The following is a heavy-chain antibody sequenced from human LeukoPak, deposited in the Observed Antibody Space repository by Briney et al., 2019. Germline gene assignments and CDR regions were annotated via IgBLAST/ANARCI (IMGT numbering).Heavy chain of an antibody. V-gene: IGHV3-21*01. D-gene: IGHD1-26*01. Sequence: TGGSLRLSCAAPGFIFSSYSMNWVRQAPGKGLEWVSSISSSSSYIYYADSVKGRFTISRDNAKNSLYLQMNSLRAEDTAVYYCARDRIVGATTSGYWGQGTLVTVSS. CDR2: ISSSSSYI. CDR1: GFIFSSYS. J-gene: IGHJ4*02. CDR3: ARDRIVGATTSGY.